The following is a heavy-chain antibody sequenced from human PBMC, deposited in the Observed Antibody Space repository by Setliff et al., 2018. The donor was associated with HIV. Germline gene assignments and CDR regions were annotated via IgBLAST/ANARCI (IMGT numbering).Heavy chain of an antibody. Sequence: SETLSLTCSVSSDPISGYYWSWIRQPPGKGLEWIGEINHSGSTNYNPSLKSRVTISVDTSKNQFSLKLSSVTAADTAVYYCARSTYYYGSGKGSGWFDPWGQGTLVTVSS. CDR1: SDPISGYY. V-gene: IGHV4-34*01. CDR2: INHSGST. D-gene: IGHD3-10*01. J-gene: IGHJ5*02. CDR3: ARSTYYYGSGKGSGWFDP.